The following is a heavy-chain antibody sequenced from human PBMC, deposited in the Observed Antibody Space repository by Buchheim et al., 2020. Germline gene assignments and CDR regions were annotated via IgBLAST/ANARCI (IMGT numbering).Heavy chain of an antibody. V-gene: IGHV1-8*01. D-gene: IGHD3-10*01. J-gene: IGHJ6*02. Sequence: QVQLVQSGAEVKKPGASVKVSCKASGYTFTSYDINWVRQATGQGLEWMGWMNPNSGNTGYAQKFQGRVTMTRNTSISTAYMELSSLRSEDTAVYYCARGSYYYGSGSYLFGYYYYYGMDVWGQGTT. CDR1: GYTFTSYD. CDR2: MNPNSGNT. CDR3: ARGSYYYGSGSYLFGYYYYYGMDV.